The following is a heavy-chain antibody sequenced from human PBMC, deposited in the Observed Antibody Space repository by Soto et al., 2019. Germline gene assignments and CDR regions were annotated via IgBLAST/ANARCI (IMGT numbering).Heavy chain of an antibody. CDR1: GYTFPSYA. Sequence: ASVKVSCKASGYTFPSYAMHWVRQAPGQRLEWMGWINAGNGNTKYSQKFQGRVTITRDTSASTAYMELSSLRSEDTAVYYCARDPRYYDFWSGSLAVPQYYFDYWGQGTLVTVSS. V-gene: IGHV1-3*01. D-gene: IGHD3-3*01. J-gene: IGHJ4*02. CDR2: INAGNGNT. CDR3: ARDPRYYDFWSGSLAVPQYYFDY.